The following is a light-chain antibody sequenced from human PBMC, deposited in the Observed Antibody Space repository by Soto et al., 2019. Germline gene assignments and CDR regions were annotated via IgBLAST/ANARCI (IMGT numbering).Light chain of an antibody. J-gene: IGKJ1*01. V-gene: IGKV3-20*01. Sequence: EIVLTQSPGTLSLSPGERATLSCRASQSLRSTYLAWYQQKPGQAPRLLIYHASSRATGIPNRFSGSGSGTDFTLTISRLEPEDFAVYYCQQYGNSPRTFGQGTKVEIK. CDR3: QQYGNSPRT. CDR1: QSLRSTY. CDR2: HAS.